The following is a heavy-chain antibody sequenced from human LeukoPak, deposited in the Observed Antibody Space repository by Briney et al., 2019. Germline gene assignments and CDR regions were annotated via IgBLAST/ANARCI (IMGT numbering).Heavy chain of an antibody. Sequence: ASVKVSCQVSGYTLTELSMHWVRQAPGKGLEWKGGFDPEDGETIYAQKFQGRVTMTEATSTDTAYMELSSMRSEDTAVYYCATEFARPPTYGMDVWGQGTTVTVSS. V-gene: IGHV1-24*01. CDR3: ATEFARPPTYGMDV. D-gene: IGHD1-26*01. CDR2: FDPEDGET. J-gene: IGHJ6*02. CDR1: GYTLTELS.